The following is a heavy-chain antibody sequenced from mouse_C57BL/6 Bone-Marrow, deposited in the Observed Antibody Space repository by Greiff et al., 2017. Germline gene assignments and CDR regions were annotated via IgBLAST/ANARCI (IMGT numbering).Heavy chain of an antibody. D-gene: IGHD6-1*01. CDR3: ARGAIWDYAMDY. CDR1: GYTFTSYW. CDR2: IHPNSGST. Sequence: QVQLQQSGAELVKPGASVKLSCKASGYTFTSYWMHWVKQRPGQGLEWIGMIHPNSGSTNYHEKFKSKATLTVDKSYSTAYMQISSLTSEDSAVYYCARGAIWDYAMDYWGQGTSVTVSS. V-gene: IGHV1-64*01. J-gene: IGHJ4*01.